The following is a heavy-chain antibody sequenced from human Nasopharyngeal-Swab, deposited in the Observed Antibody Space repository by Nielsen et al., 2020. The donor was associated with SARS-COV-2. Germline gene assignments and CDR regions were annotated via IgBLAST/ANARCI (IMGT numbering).Heavy chain of an antibody. J-gene: IGHJ4*02. CDR2: ISGSGGSS. D-gene: IGHD3-10*01. CDR1: GITFSSYA. Sequence: GESLKISWSASGITFSSYAMSWVRQAPGKGLEWVSVISGSGGSSYYADSVKGRVTISRDNAKNTLHLQMNSLRAEDTAVYYCAKQLLWFGELLDMFDYWGPGTLVTVSS. V-gene: IGHV3-23*01. CDR3: AKQLLWFGELLDMFDY.